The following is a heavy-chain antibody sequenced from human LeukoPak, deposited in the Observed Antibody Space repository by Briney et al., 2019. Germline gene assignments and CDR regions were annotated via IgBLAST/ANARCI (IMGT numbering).Heavy chain of an antibody. V-gene: IGHV3-21*01. J-gene: IGHJ6*02. Sequence: KPGGSLRLSCAASGFTFSSYAMSWVRQAPGKGLEWVSSISSSSSYIYYADSVKGRFTISRDNAKNSLYLQMNSLRAEDTAVYYCARDRRGGYTAMVPARYYYYGMDVWGQGTTVTVSS. CDR3: ARDRRGGYTAMVPARYYYYGMDV. CDR1: GFTFSSYA. D-gene: IGHD5-18*01. CDR2: ISSSSSYI.